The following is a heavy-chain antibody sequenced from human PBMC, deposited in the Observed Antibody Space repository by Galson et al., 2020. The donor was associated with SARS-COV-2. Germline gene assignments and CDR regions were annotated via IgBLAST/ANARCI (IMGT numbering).Heavy chain of an antibody. CDR1: GFTFTYHY. D-gene: IGHD3-3*01. J-gene: IGHJ6*03. V-gene: IGHV3-30*03. Sequence: GSLRLSCAASGFTFTYHYMNWVRQAPGKGLEWVAVISYDGSNKYYADSVKGRFTISRDNSKNTLYLQMNSLRAEDTAVYYCARGELQYYDFWSGYLNIGDYYYYYMDVWGKGTTVTVSS. CDR3: ARGELQYYDFWSGYLNIGDYYYYYMDV. CDR2: ISYDGSNK.